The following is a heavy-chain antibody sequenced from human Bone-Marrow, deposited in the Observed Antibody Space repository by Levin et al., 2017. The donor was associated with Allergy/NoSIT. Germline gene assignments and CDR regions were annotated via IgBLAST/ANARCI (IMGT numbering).Heavy chain of an antibody. Sequence: NTGGSLRLSCAVSGDSMSTGYWWSWVRQPPGKGLEWIGEIYDSRNINYNPSLKSRLTISLDKSKNQFSLKLTSVTAADTAMYFCARAKYNWNENTNWVDPWGQGTLVTVSS. J-gene: IGHJ5*02. CDR3: ARAKYNWNENTNWVDP. V-gene: IGHV4-4*01. CDR1: GDSMSTGYW. CDR2: IYDSRNI. D-gene: IGHD1-20*01.